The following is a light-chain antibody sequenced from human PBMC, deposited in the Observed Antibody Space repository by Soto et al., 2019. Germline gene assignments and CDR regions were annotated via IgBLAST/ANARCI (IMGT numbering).Light chain of an antibody. Sequence: ALTQPASVSGSPGQSITISCTGTINDVGGYNYVSWYQQHPGKAPKLIIYEVSHRPSGVSNRFSGSKSGNTASLTISGLQAEDEADFYCSSYTSSGTLVFGGGTKVTV. V-gene: IGLV2-14*01. CDR1: INDVGGYNY. CDR2: EVS. CDR3: SSYTSSGTLV. J-gene: IGLJ3*02.